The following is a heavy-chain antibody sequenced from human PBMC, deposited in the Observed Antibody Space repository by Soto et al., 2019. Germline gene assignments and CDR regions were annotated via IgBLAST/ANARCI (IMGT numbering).Heavy chain of an antibody. CDR1: VFTCSDYQ. V-gene: IGHV3-11*01. Sequence: GSLRLYCGASVFTCSDYQMTWIRQAPGKGLEGISYISSYGTTIYYADSVKGRFTISRDNAKNSLYLQMNSLRAEDTAVYYCARDRMGDGYNSWFDPWGQGTLVTVSS. J-gene: IGHJ5*02. CDR2: ISSYGTTI. CDR3: ARDRMGDGYNSWFDP. D-gene: IGHD5-12*01.